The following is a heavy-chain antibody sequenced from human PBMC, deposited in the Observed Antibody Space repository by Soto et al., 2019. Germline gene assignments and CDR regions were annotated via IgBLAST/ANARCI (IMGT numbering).Heavy chain of an antibody. V-gene: IGHV4-61*01. CDR1: GGSVNSGNYY. Sequence: QVRLQESGPGLVKSSETLSLTCTVSGGSVNSGNYYWSWIRQPPGKGLEWIGYIYYSGSVNYNPSLKSRVTLSVDTSKNQFFLKLSSVTAADTAVYYCARVPFHRSPVDNWGQGTLVTVSS. CDR3: ARVPFHRSPVDN. J-gene: IGHJ4*02. CDR2: IYYSGSV.